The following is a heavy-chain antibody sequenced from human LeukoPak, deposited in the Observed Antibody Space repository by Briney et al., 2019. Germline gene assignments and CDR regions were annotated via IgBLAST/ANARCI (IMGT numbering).Heavy chain of an antibody. J-gene: IGHJ6*04. CDR2: IYYSGST. CDR3: AREGGDSYYYYYGMDV. D-gene: IGHD1-26*01. CDR1: GGSISSGGYY. V-gene: IGHV4-31*03. Sequence: SETLSLTCTVSGGSISSGGYYWSWIRQHPGKGLEWIGYIYYSGSTYYNPSLKSRVTISVDTSKNQFSLKLSSVTAADTAVYYCAREGGDSYYYYYGMDVWGKGTTVTVSS.